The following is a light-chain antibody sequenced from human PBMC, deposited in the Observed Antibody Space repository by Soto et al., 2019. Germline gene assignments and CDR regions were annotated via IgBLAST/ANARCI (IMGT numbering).Light chain of an antibody. V-gene: IGLV2-23*01. CDR3: CSYAGSSTVV. CDR2: EGS. Sequence: QSALTRPASESRSPGQSITISGTGTSSDVGSYNLVSWYQQHPGKAPKLMIYEGSKRPSGVSNRFSGSKSGNTASLTISGLQAEDEADYYFCSYAGSSTVVFGGGTKLTVL. J-gene: IGLJ2*01. CDR1: SSDVGSYNL.